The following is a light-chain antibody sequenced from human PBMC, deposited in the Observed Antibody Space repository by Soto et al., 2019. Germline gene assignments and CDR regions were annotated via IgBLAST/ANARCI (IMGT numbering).Light chain of an antibody. V-gene: IGKV3-20*01. CDR1: QSVKSSY. J-gene: IGKJ1*01. CDR3: QQYGSSPRT. CDR2: GAS. Sequence: EIVLTQSPGTLSLSPGERATLPCRASQSVKSSYLAWYQQKPGQAPRLLIYGASSRATGIPDRFSGSGSGSDFTLTISRLEPEDFAVYYCQQYGSSPRTFGQGTKVDI.